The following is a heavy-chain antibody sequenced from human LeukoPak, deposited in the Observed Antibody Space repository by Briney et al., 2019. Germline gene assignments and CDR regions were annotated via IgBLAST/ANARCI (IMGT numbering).Heavy chain of an antibody. CDR1: GFTFSNYA. J-gene: IGHJ4*02. V-gene: IGHV3-30*01. CDR2: ISSGGTYE. Sequence: GGSLRLSCAASGFTFSNYAIHWVRQAPGKGLEWVSLISSGGTYEYYADSVKGRFTIYRDNSKNTLYLQLNSLRAEDTAVYYCARDSTYYYDSGSSGPHYFDNWGQGTLVTVSS. CDR3: ARDSTYYYDSGSSGPHYFDN. D-gene: IGHD3-10*01.